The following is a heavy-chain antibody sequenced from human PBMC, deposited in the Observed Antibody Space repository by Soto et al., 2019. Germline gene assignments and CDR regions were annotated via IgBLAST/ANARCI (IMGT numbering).Heavy chain of an antibody. J-gene: IGHJ4*01. CDR3: ARPRYCTGIRCYSFDF. D-gene: IGHD2-8*02. CDR2: LTPVFGPA. CDR1: G. Sequence: GFSWVRLAPGQGLEWMGGLTPVFGPANYAQKFQGRLTITADESSTTGYMELTSLRSEDTAVYYCARPRYCTGIRCYSFDFWGRGTLVTVSS. V-gene: IGHV1-69*01.